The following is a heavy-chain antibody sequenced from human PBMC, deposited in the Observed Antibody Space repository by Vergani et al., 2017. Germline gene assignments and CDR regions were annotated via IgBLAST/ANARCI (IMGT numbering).Heavy chain of an antibody. CDR2: IYTSGST. CDR3: ARQDVLGYCSGGSCFDAFDI. V-gene: IGHV4-39*07. J-gene: IGHJ3*02. CDR1: GGSISSSSYY. Sequence: QLQLQESGPGLVKPSETLSLTCTVSGGSISSSSYYWGWIRQPPGKGLEWIGSIYTSGSTNYNPSLKSRVTMSVDTSKNQFSLKLSSVTAADTAVYYCARQDVLGYCSGGSCFDAFDIWGQGTMVTVSS. D-gene: IGHD2-15*01.